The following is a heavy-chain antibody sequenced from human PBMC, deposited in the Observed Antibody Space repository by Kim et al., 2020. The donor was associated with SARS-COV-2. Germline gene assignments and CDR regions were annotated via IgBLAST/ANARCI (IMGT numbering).Heavy chain of an antibody. J-gene: IGHJ4*02. CDR1: GFTFSNAW. CDR2: IKSKTDGGTT. Sequence: GGSLRLSCAASGFTFSNAWMSWVRQAPGKGLEWVGRIKSKTDGGTTDYAAPVKGRFTISRDDSKNTLYLQMNSLKTEDTAVYYCTTAWSRAWDTAMVRGYWGQGTLVTVSS. D-gene: IGHD5-18*01. CDR3: TTAWSRAWDTAMVRGY. V-gene: IGHV3-15*01.